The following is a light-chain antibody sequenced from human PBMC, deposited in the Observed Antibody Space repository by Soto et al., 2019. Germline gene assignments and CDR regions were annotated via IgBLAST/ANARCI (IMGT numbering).Light chain of an antibody. J-gene: IGLJ1*01. CDR2: EGS. CDR3: CSYAGSSSYV. V-gene: IGLV2-23*01. CDR1: SSDVGGYHY. Sequence: QSALTQPRSVSGSPGQSVTIACTGTSSDVGGYHYVSWYQQHPGKAPKLMIYEGSKRPSGVSNRFSGSKSGNTASLTISGLQAEDEADYYCCSYAGSSSYVFGTGTKLTVL.